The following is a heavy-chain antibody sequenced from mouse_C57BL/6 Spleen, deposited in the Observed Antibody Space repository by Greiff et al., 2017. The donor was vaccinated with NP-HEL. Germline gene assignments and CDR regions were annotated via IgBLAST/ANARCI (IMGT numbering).Heavy chain of an antibody. V-gene: IGHV1-76*01. Sequence: VKLQESGAELVRPGASVKLSCKASGYTFTDYYINWVKQRPGQGLEWIARIYPGSGNTYYNEKFKGKATLTAEKSSSTAYMQLSSLTSEDSAVYFCARSLTVVADYWGQGTTLTVSS. CDR2: IYPGSGNT. CDR3: ARSLTVVADY. CDR1: GYTFTDYY. D-gene: IGHD1-1*01. J-gene: IGHJ2*01.